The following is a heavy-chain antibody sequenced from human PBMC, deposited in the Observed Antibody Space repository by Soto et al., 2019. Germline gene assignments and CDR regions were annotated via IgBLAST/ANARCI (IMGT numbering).Heavy chain of an antibody. CDR3: ARGLRVVREPYYGMDV. CDR1: GFTFSSYS. D-gene: IGHD3-3*01. V-gene: IGHV3-48*02. Sequence: GGSLRLSCAASGFTFSSYSMNWVRQAPGKGLEWVSYISSSSSTIYYADSVKGRFTISRDNAKNSLYLQMNSLRDEDTAVYYCARGLRVVREPYYGMDVWGQGTTVTVSS. J-gene: IGHJ6*02. CDR2: ISSSSSTI.